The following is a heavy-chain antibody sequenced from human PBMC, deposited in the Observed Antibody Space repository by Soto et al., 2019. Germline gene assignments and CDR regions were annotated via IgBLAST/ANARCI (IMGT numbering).Heavy chain of an antibody. D-gene: IGHD2-21*02. CDR3: ARQRTSVVTQAYFDS. CDR2: IYYSGST. V-gene: IGHV4-39*01. CDR1: GDSINNGSYY. J-gene: IGHJ4*02. Sequence: SETLSLTCTVTGDSINNGSYYWCCIRQPPGKGLEWIGSIYYSGSTYNNPSLKSRVSMSVDTSKTHFSLQLRSVTAADTALYYCARQRTSVVTQAYFDSWGQGSLVTVSS.